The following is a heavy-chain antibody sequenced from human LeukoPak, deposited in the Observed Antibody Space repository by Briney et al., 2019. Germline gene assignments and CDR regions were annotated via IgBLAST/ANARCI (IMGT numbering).Heavy chain of an antibody. CDR2: IIPIFGTA. CDR1: GGTFSSYA. Sequence: GASVKVSCKASGGTFSSYAISWVRQAPGQGLEWMGGIIPIFGTANYAQKFQGRVTITADESTSTAYMELSSLRSEDTAVYYCARDRADYDSSGYYFDDWGQGTLVTVSS. J-gene: IGHJ4*02. D-gene: IGHD3-22*01. CDR3: ARDRADYDSSGYYFDD. V-gene: IGHV1-69*13.